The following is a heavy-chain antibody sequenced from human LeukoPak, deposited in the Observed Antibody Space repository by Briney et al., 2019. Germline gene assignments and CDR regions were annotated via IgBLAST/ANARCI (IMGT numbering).Heavy chain of an antibody. V-gene: IGHV4-38-2*02. CDR1: GYSISSGYY. CDR3: ARAIWPIYANWFDP. Sequence: SETLSLTCTVSGYSISSGYYWGRIRQPPGKGLEWIGSIYHSGSTYYNPSLKSRVTISVDTSKNQFSLKLSSVTAADTAVYYCARAIWPIYANWFDPWGQGTLVTVSS. J-gene: IGHJ5*02. D-gene: IGHD2/OR15-2a*01. CDR2: IYHSGST.